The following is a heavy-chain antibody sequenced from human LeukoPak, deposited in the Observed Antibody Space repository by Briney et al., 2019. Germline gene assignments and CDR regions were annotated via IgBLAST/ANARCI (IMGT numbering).Heavy chain of an antibody. V-gene: IGHV4-30-2*01. Sequence: PSQTLSLTCAVSGGSISSGGYSWSWIRQPPGKGLEWIGYIYHSGSTYYNSSLKSRVTISVDRSKNQFSLKLSSVTAADTAVYYCARDRDYFDYWGQGTLVTVSS. CDR1: GGSISSGGYS. CDR2: IYHSGST. J-gene: IGHJ4*02. CDR3: ARDRDYFDY.